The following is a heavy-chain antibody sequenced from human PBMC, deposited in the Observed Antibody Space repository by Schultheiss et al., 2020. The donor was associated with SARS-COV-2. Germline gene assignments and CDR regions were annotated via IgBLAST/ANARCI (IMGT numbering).Heavy chain of an antibody. CDR1: GGSISSYY. CDR2: IYYSGST. J-gene: IGHJ3*02. D-gene: IGHD2-2*01. V-gene: IGHV4-39*07. Sequence: SETLSLTCTVSGGSISSYYWGWIRQPPGKGLEWIGSIYYSGSTNYNPSLKSRVTISVDTSKNQFSLKLSSVTAADTAVYYCARVGYCSSTSCKWGAFDIWGQGTMVTVSS. CDR3: ARVGYCSSTSCKWGAFDI.